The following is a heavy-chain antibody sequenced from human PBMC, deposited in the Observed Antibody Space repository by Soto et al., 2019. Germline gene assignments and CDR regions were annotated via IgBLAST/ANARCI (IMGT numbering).Heavy chain of an antibody. CDR3: ARHPSNFWFDP. Sequence: SETQSLTCTFSGGSISSSSYFWGWIRQPPGKGLEWIGSIYYSGSTYYNPSLKSRVTVSVDTSKNQFSLKLSSVTAADTAVYYCARHPSNFWFDPWGQGTLVTVSS. J-gene: IGHJ5*02. D-gene: IGHD4-4*01. V-gene: IGHV4-39*01. CDR1: GGSISSSSYF. CDR2: IYYSGST.